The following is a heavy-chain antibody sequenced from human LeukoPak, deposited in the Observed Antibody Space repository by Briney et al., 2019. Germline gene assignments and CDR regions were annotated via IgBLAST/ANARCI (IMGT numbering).Heavy chain of an antibody. J-gene: IGHJ6*03. CDR2: IKQDGSEK. CDR1: GFTFSSYW. V-gene: IGHV3-7*01. Sequence: GGSLRLSCAASGFTFSSYWMSWVRQAPGKGLEWVANIKQDGSEKYYVDSVKGRFTISRDNAKNSLYLEMNSLRAEDTAVYYCARRPVPAAIYYYYYMDVWGKGTTVTVSS. CDR3: ARRPVPAAIYYYYYMDV. D-gene: IGHD2-2*02.